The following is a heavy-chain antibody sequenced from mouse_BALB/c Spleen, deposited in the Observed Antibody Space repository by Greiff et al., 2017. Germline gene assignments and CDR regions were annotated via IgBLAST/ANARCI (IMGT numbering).Heavy chain of an antibody. CDR3: ARTGYYGSSGGFAY. V-gene: IGHV5-17*02. Sequence: DVMLVESGGGLVQPGGSRKLSCAASGFTFSSFGMHWVRQAPEKGLEWVAYISSGSSTIYYADTVKGRFTISRDNPKNTLFLQMTSLRSEDTAMYYCARTGYYGSSGGFAYWGQGTLVTVSA. D-gene: IGHD1-1*01. CDR1: GFTFSSFG. CDR2: ISSGSSTI. J-gene: IGHJ3*01.